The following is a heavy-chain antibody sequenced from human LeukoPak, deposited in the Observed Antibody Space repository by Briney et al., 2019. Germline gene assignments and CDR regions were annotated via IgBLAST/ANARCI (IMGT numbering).Heavy chain of an antibody. Sequence: GGSLRLSCAASGFTFSSYGMHWVRQAPGKGLEWVAFIRYDGSNKYYADSVKGRFTISRDNSKNTLYLQMNSLRAEDTAVYYCAKVGSSSSPVVPYYYYYMDVWGKGTTVTVSS. CDR1: GFTFSSYG. J-gene: IGHJ6*03. V-gene: IGHV3-30*02. D-gene: IGHD6-6*01. CDR3: AKVGSSSSPVVPYYYYYMDV. CDR2: IRYDGSNK.